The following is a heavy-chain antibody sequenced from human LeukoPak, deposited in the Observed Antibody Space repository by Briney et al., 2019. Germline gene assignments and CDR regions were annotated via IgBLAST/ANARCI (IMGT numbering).Heavy chain of an antibody. CDR2: ISAYNGNT. CDR1: GYTFTSHG. Sequence: ASVKVSCKASGYTFTSHGISWVRQAPGQGLEWMGWISAYNGNTNYAQKLQGRVTMTTDTSTSTAYMELRSLRSDDTAVYYCARVDIVVVPAAIGWYYYYYMDVWGKGTTVTVSS. J-gene: IGHJ6*03. V-gene: IGHV1-18*01. CDR3: ARVDIVVVPAAIGWYYYYYMDV. D-gene: IGHD2-2*01.